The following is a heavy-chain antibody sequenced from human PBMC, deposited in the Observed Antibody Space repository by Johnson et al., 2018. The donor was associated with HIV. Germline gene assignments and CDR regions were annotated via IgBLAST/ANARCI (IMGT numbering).Heavy chain of an antibody. J-gene: IGHJ3*02. Sequence: EVQLVESGGGVVQPGGSLRLSCAASGFTFSSYAMSWVRQAPGKGLEWVSAISGSGDSAYYADSVKGRFTISRDNSKNTLYLQMNSLRTEDTALYYCAKDAQGPLVRGAFDIWGQGTMVTVSS. D-gene: IGHD1-26*01. CDR3: AKDAQGPLVRGAFDI. CDR2: ISGSGDSA. V-gene: IGHV3-23*04. CDR1: GFTFSSYA.